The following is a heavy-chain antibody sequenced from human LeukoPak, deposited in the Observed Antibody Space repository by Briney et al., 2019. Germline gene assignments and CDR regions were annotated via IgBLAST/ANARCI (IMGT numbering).Heavy chain of an antibody. J-gene: IGHJ4*02. CDR2: SYSGGST. CDR3: ARGRYYDSNGYRYYFDI. Sequence: GGSLRLSCAASGFTVSDNCMNWVRQAPGKGLEWVSVSYSGGSTYYADSVKGRFTISRDISKNTVFLQMNSLRAEDTAVYYCARGRYYDSNGYRYYFDIWGQGTLVTVSS. D-gene: IGHD3-22*01. CDR1: GFTVSDNC. V-gene: IGHV3-66*01.